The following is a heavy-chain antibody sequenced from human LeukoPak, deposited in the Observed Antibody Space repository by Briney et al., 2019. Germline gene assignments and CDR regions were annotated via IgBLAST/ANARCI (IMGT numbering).Heavy chain of an antibody. CDR2: ISYDGSQK. Sequence: GGSLRLSCAASGFSFSDYGLHWVRQAPGKGLEWVALISYDGSQKNFADSVKGRFTTSRDNSKVTMYLEMNSLRAEDTAVYFCARDKDGWGIHDFWGQGTLVTVSS. V-gene: IGHV3-30*03. D-gene: IGHD3-16*01. J-gene: IGHJ4*02. CDR3: ARDKDGWGIHDF. CDR1: GFSFSDYG.